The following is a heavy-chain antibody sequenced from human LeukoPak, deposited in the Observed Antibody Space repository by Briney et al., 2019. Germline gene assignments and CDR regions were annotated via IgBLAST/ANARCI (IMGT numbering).Heavy chain of an antibody. Sequence: PSETLSLTCTASGGSISSYYWSWIRQPPGKGLEWIGYIHYTGSTNYNPSLKSRVTISVDTSKNQFSLKLSSVTAADTAVYYCARGGSWYFDYWGQGTLVAVSS. CDR2: IHYTGST. CDR3: ARGGSWYFDY. J-gene: IGHJ4*02. D-gene: IGHD6-13*01. V-gene: IGHV4-59*01. CDR1: GGSISSYY.